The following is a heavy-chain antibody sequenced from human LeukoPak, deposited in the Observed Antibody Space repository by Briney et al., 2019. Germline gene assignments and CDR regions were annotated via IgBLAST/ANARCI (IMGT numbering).Heavy chain of an antibody. D-gene: IGHD3-16*01. V-gene: IGHV1-18*04. CDR2: ISAYNGNT. J-gene: IGHJ3*02. Sequence: GASVKVSCKASGYTFTGYYMHWVRQAPGQGLEWMGWISAYNGNTNYAQKLQGRVTMTTDTSTSTAYMELRSLRSDDTAVYYCARVGGELVRAFDIWGQGTMVTVSS. CDR1: GYTFTGYY. CDR3: ARVGGELVRAFDI.